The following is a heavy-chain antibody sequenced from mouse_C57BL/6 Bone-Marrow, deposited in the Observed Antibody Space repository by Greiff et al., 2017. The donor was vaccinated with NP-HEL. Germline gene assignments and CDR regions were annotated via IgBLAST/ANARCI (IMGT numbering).Heavy chain of an antibody. D-gene: IGHD1-1*01. CDR2: IDPSDSET. CDR3: ARGGTVAYYYAMDY. J-gene: IGHJ4*01. Sequence: QVQLQQPGAELVMPGASVKLSCKASGYTFTSYWMHWVKQRPIQGLEWIGNIDPSDSETHYNQKFKDKATLTVDKSSSTAYMQLSSLTSEDSAVYYCARGGTVAYYYAMDYWGQGTSVTVSS. CDR1: GYTFTSYW. V-gene: IGHV1-52*01.